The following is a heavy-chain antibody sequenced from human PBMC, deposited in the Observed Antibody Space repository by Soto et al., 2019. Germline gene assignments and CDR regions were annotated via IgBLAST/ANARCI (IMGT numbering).Heavy chain of an antibody. D-gene: IGHD6-13*01. CDR3: AKDAAMVSSTFNYFDF. CDR2: VGGSGGYK. J-gene: IGHJ4*02. CDR1: GFFFTSYA. Sequence: GGSLKLSCAASGFFFTSYAMSWVRQAPGKGLEWVAGVGGSGGYKSYADSVKGRFTISRDNSKDTVYLQMESLTVEDTAVYFCAKDAAMVSSTFNYFDFWGQGALVTVSS. V-gene: IGHV3-23*01.